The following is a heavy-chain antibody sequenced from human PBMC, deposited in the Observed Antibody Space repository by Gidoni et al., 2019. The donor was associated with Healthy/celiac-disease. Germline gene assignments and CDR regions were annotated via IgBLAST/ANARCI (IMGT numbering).Heavy chain of an antibody. CDR2: ISGSGGST. D-gene: IGHD3-3*01. J-gene: IGHJ4*02. Sequence: EVQLLESGGGLVQPGGSLRLSCAASGFTFSSYAMRWVRQAPGKGREWVSAISGSGGSTYYADSVKGRFTISRDNSKNTLYLQMNSLRAEDTAVYYCASRRGYDFWSGYYYWGQGTLVTVSS. V-gene: IGHV3-23*01. CDR1: GFTFSSYA. CDR3: ASRRGYDFWSGYYY.